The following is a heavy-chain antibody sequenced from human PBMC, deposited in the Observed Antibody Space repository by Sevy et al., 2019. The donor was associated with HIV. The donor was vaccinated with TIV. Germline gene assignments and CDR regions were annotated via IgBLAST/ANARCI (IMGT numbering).Heavy chain of an antibody. Sequence: ASVKVSCKASGYTFTGYYMHWVRQAPGQGLEWMGRINPNSGGTNYAQKFQGRVTMTRDTSISTAYMELSRLRSDDTAMYYCARAVGYCSSTSCYAGHYYYGMDVWGQGTTVTVSS. CDR2: INPNSGGT. D-gene: IGHD2-2*01. J-gene: IGHJ6*02. V-gene: IGHV1-2*06. CDR1: GYTFTGYY. CDR3: ARAVGYCSSTSCYAGHYYYGMDV.